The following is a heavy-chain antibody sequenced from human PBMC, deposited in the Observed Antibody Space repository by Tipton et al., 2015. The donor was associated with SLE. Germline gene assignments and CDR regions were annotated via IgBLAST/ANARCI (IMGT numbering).Heavy chain of an antibody. CDR3: AKDSGDYDFGQDP. CDR1: GGSFSSYY. D-gene: IGHD3-3*01. Sequence: TLSLTCAVYGGSFSSYYWSWIRQPPGKGLEWIGEINHSGSTNYNPSLKSRVTISVDTSKNQFSLKLSSVTAADTAVYYCAKDSGDYDFGQDPWGRGTLVTVSS. J-gene: IGHJ5*02. V-gene: IGHV4-34*01. CDR2: INHSGST.